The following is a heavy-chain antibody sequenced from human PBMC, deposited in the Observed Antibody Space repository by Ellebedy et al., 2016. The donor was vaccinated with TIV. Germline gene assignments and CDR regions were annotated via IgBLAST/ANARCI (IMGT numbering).Heavy chain of an antibody. Sequence: GGSLRLSCAASGFTFNSDWMSWVRQAPGKGLEWVANINQDGSGIYYVDSVKGRFTISRDNAKNSVYLRMNTLRVEDTAVYHCVRDGAYGDYSPGYYGMDVWGQGTTVTVSS. CDR3: VRDGAYGDYSPGYYGMDV. J-gene: IGHJ6*02. CDR1: GFTFNSDW. D-gene: IGHD3-22*01. CDR2: INQDGSGI. V-gene: IGHV3-7*03.